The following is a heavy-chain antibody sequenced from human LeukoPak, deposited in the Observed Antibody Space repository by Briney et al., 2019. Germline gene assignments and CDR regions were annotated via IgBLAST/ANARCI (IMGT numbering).Heavy chain of an antibody. D-gene: IGHD3-22*01. CDR3: ARARRDSSGYYFDY. J-gene: IGHJ4*02. Sequence: ASVKVSCKASGYTFTSYDINWVRQATGQGLEWMGWTNPNSGNTGYAQKFQGRVTMTRNTSISTAYMELSSLRSEDTAVYYCARARRDSSGYYFDYWGQGTLVTVSS. CDR2: TNPNSGNT. CDR1: GYTFTSYD. V-gene: IGHV1-8*01.